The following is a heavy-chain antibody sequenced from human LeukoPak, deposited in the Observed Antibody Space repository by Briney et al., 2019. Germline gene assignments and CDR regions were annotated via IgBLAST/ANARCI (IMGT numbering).Heavy chain of an antibody. CDR2: MNPKSGNT. V-gene: IGHV1-8*01. J-gene: IGHJ4*02. D-gene: IGHD3-10*01. CDR1: VYTFTSYD. CDR3: ARGITHKRRGHDY. Sequence: ASVKVSCKASVYTFTSYDINWVRQATGPGLEWMVWMNPKSGNTGCAQKFQGRVTMTRNTSISTAYMELSSLRSEDTAVYYCARGITHKRRGHDYWGQGTLVTVSS.